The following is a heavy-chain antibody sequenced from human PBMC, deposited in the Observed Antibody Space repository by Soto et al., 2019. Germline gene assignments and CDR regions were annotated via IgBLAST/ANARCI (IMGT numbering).Heavy chain of an antibody. CDR3: AKGKANTVFGVDTLFDY. J-gene: IGHJ4*02. D-gene: IGHD3-3*01. V-gene: IGHV3-23*01. CDR2: IGVNGGYT. CDR1: GFTFSSYA. Sequence: GGSLKLSCAASGFTFSSYAMTWVRQAPGKGLEWVSTIGVNGGYTYYSDSVRGRFTISRDNSKKTLYLQMDSLRADDTAVFYCAKGKANTVFGVDTLFDYWGQGTQVTVSS.